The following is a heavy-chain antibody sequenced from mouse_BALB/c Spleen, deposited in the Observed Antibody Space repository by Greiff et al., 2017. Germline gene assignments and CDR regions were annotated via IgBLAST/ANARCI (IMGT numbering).Heavy chain of an antibody. CDR3: VKGRYAMDY. V-gene: IGHV5-17*02. Sequence: DVQLQESGGGLVQPGGSRKLSCAASGFTFSSFGMHWVRQAPEKGLEWVAYISSGSSTIYYADTVKGRFTISRDNPKNTLFLQMNSLRSEDTAMYYCVKGRYAMDYWGQGTSVTVSS. CDR1: GFTFSSFG. J-gene: IGHJ4*01. CDR2: ISSGSSTI.